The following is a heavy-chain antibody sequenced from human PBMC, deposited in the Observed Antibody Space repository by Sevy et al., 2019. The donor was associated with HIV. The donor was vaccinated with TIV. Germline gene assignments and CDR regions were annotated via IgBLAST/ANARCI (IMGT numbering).Heavy chain of an antibody. V-gene: IGHV3-30-3*01. CDR1: GFAFSNYYA. CDR2: ISNDGNDK. CDR3: ARPRANYVDNYFFYAMDV. J-gene: IGHJ6*02. D-gene: IGHD4-17*01. Sequence: GGSLRLSCAASGFAFSNYYAMYWVRQAPGKGLKWVALISNDGNDKYYADSVKGRFTISRDNFKNTLYLQMNSLTAEDTAVYYCARPRANYVDNYFFYAMDVSGQWTPVTVSS.